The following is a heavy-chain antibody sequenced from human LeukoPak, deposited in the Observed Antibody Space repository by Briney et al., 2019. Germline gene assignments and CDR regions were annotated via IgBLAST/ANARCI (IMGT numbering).Heavy chain of an antibody. CDR3: ATTTYYYDSSGYYFLDY. V-gene: IGHV4-4*07. CDR1: GDSIGSYY. CDR2: IDTSGST. Sequence: SETLSLTCTVSGDSIGSYYWSWIRQPAGKGLEWIGRIDTSGSTNYNPSLKSRVTMSVGTSKNQFSLELSSVTAADTAVYYCATTTYYYDSSGYYFLDYWGQGTLVTVPS. J-gene: IGHJ4*02. D-gene: IGHD3-22*01.